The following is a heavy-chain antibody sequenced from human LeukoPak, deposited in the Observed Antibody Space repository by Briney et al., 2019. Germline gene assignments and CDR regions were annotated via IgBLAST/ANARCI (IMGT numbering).Heavy chain of an antibody. Sequence: GASVKVSCKASGYTFTGYYMHWVRQAPGQGLEWMGWINPNSGGTNYAQKFQGRVTMIRDTSISTAYMELSRLRSDDTAVYYCARAVVVTAMGYYYYYGMDVWGQGTTVTVSS. J-gene: IGHJ6*02. V-gene: IGHV1-2*02. CDR3: ARAVVVTAMGYYYYYGMDV. CDR2: INPNSGGT. D-gene: IGHD2-21*02. CDR1: GYTFTGYY.